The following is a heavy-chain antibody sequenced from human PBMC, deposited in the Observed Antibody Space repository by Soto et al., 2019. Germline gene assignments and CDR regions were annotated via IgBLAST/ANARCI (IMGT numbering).Heavy chain of an antibody. CDR1: GYTFTSYY. V-gene: IGHV1-46*01. CDR3: ARDKDFACSGGSCYEFDY. J-gene: IGHJ4*02. D-gene: IGHD2-15*01. Sequence: ASVKVSCKAFGYTFTSYYMHWVRQAPGQGLEWMGIINPSGGSTSYAQKFQGRVTVTRDTSTSTVYMELSSLRSEDTAVYYCARDKDFACSGGSCYEFDYWGQGTLVTVSS. CDR2: INPSGGST.